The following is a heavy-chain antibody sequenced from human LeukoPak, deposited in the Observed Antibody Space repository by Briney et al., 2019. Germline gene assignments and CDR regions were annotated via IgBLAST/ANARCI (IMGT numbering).Heavy chain of an antibody. J-gene: IGHJ6*03. CDR1: GFTFSSYA. Sequence: GGSLRLSCAASGFTFSSYAMSWVRQAPGQGLEWVSAISGSGGSTYYADPVKGRFTISRDNSKNTLYLQMNSLRAEDTAVYYCAKDQTSSGYYPPEPSVDMDVWGKGTTVTVSS. D-gene: IGHD3-22*01. CDR2: ISGSGGST. V-gene: IGHV3-23*01. CDR3: AKDQTSSGYYPPEPSVDMDV.